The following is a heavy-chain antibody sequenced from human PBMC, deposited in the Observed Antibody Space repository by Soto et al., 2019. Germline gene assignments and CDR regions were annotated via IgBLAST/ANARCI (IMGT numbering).Heavy chain of an antibody. CDR2: INHSGST. CDR1: GGSFSGYY. V-gene: IGHV4-34*01. CDR3: ARVRKRYYYGSGSYYIDYFDY. Sequence: QVQLQQWGAGLLKPSETLSLTCAVYGGSFSGYYWSWIRQPPGKGLEWIGEINHSGSTNYNPSLKSRVTISVDTSKNQFSLKLSSVTAADTAVYYCARVRKRYYYGSGSYYIDYFDYWGQGTLLTVSS. J-gene: IGHJ4*02. D-gene: IGHD3-10*01.